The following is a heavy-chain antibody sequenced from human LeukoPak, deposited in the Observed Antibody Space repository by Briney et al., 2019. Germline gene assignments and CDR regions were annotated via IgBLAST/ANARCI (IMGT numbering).Heavy chain of an antibody. D-gene: IGHD1-26*01. J-gene: IGHJ6*02. Sequence: ASVKVSCKASGYTFTSYGISWVRQAPGQGLEWMGWISAYNGNTNYAQKLQGRVTMTTDTSTSTAYMELRSLRSDDTAVYYCARLIVTRPYYYGMDVWGQGTTVTVSS. CDR2: ISAYNGNT. V-gene: IGHV1-18*01. CDR3: ARLIVTRPYYYGMDV. CDR1: GYTFTSYG.